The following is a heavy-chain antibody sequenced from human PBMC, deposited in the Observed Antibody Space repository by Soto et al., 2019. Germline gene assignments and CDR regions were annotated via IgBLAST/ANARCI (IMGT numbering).Heavy chain of an antibody. D-gene: IGHD3-22*01. CDR1: GFTVSSNY. CDR3: ARILYYYDSRGYYFDY. CDR2: IYSGGST. Sequence: EVQLVESGGGLIQPGGSLRLSCAASGFTVSSNYMSWVRRAPGKGLEWVSVIYSGGSTYYADSVKGRFTISRDNSKNTLYLQMNSLRAEDTAVYYCARILYYYDSRGYYFDYWGQGTLVTVSS. V-gene: IGHV3-53*01. J-gene: IGHJ4*02.